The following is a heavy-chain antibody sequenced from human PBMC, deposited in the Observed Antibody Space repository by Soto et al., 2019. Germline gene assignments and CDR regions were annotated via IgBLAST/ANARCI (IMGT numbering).Heavy chain of an antibody. V-gene: IGHV3-64D*06. D-gene: IGHD2-2*01. CDR3: VKDRYVDY. CDR1: GFTIINYA. CDR2: ISSNGETT. J-gene: IGHJ4*02. Sequence: EVQVVESGGGLVQPGGSLRLSCSVSGFTIINYAMHWVRQAPGKGLQYAASISSNGETTYYPDSVKGRFTISRDNSKNTLYLQMSSLRTEDTAIYYCVKDRYVDYWGQGILGTVSS.